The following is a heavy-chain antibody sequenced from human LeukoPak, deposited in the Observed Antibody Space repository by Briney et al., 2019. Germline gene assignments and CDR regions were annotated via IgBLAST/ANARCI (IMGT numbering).Heavy chain of an antibody. J-gene: IGHJ4*02. Sequence: SETLSLTCTVSGGSISSYYWSWIWQPAGKGLEWIGRIYTSGSTNYNPSLKSRVTMSVDTSKNQFSLKLSSATAADTAVYYCARGITIFGVDPASYFDYWGQGTLVTVSS. CDR1: GGSISSYY. CDR2: IYTSGST. V-gene: IGHV4-4*07. CDR3: ARGITIFGVDPASYFDY. D-gene: IGHD3-3*01.